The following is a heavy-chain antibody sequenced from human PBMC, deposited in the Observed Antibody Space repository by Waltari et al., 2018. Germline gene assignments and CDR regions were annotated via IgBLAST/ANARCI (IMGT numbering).Heavy chain of an antibody. J-gene: IGHJ4*02. CDR1: GFTFSNAW. CDR3: ARTQIAAAGLGY. D-gene: IGHD6-13*01. Sequence: EVQLVESGGGLVKPGGSLRLSCAASGFTFSNAWMSWVRQAPGKGLEWVGRIKSKTDGGTTDYAAPVKGRFTISRDDSKNTLYLQMNSLKTEDTAVYYCARTQIAAAGLGYWGQGTLVTVSS. CDR2: IKSKTDGGTT. V-gene: IGHV3-15*01.